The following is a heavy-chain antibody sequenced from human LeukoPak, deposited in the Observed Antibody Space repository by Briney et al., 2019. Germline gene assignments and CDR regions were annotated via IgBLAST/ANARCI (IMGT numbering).Heavy chain of an antibody. CDR2: ISGSAGST. D-gene: IGHD1-7*01. Sequence: PGGSLRLSCAASGFTFSSYAMTWVRQAPGQGLEWVSAISGSAGSTYYADSVKGRFTISRDNSKNTVHLQMNTLRAEDTAVYYCAKIITGTTFPKYYFEYWGQGTLVTVSS. V-gene: IGHV3-23*01. J-gene: IGHJ4*02. CDR1: GFTFSSYA. CDR3: AKIITGTTFPKYYFEY.